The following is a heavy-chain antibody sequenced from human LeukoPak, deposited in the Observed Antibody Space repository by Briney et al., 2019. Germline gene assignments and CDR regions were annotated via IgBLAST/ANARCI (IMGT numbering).Heavy chain of an antibody. D-gene: IGHD2-2*01. Sequence: GGSLRLSCTTSGFTFTNYGINWVRQAPGKGLEWVAAIWYDGSKTSYTDSVKGRFTVSRDISKNTVYLQMNGLKAEDTAVYYCARDDCSTTPCYAYWGQGALVTVSS. CDR1: GFTFTNYG. V-gene: IGHV3-33*01. CDR3: ARDDCSTTPCYAY. J-gene: IGHJ4*02. CDR2: IWYDGSKT.